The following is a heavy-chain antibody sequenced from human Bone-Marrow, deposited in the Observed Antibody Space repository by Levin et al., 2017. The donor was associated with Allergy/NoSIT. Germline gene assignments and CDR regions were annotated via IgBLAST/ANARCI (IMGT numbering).Heavy chain of an antibody. J-gene: IGHJ4*02. D-gene: IGHD3-22*01. CDR2: ISGGSSYI. CDR1: GFTFSSYS. V-gene: IGHV3-21*01. CDR3: ARADSYESTGFFYPDY. Sequence: PGGSLRLSCAASGFTFSSYSMTWVRQAPGKGLEWVSSISGGSSYIYYADSVKGRSTISRDNAKDSLYLQMNSLRAEDTAVYYCARADSYESTGFFYPDYWGQGTLVIVSS.